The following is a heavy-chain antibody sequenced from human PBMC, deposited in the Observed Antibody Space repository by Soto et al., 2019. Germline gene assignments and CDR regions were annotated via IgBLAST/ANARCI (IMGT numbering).Heavy chain of an antibody. CDR3: ARHHVNCSGAFDI. Sequence: GEALKISCKGFGNKFARKSVGWVRPMPGKGLEWMGLINPADSETTYSPSFQGQVTISADRSISTAYLQWSSLKASDTAMYYCARHHVNCSGAFDIWGQGTMVTVSS. V-gene: IGHV5-51*01. J-gene: IGHJ3*02. CDR1: GNKFARKS. CDR2: INPADSET. D-gene: IGHD2-21*02.